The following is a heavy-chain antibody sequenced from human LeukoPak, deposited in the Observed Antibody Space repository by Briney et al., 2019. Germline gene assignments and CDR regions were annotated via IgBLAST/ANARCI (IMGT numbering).Heavy chain of an antibody. D-gene: IGHD2-2*01. J-gene: IGHJ6*03. V-gene: IGHV1-2*02. CDR1: GYTFTGYY. CDR2: INPNSGGT. CDR3: ARDPGGYCSSTSCPYYYYYMDV. Sequence: GASVKVSCKASGYTFTGYYMHWVRQAAGQGLEWMGWINPNSGGTNYAQKFQGRVTMTRDTSISTAYMELSRLRSDDTAVYYCARDPGGYCSSTSCPYYYYYMDVWGKGTTVTVSS.